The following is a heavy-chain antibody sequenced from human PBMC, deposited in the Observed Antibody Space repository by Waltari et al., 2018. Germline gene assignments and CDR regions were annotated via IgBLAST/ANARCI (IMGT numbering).Heavy chain of an antibody. CDR3: VGARDTP. D-gene: IGHD2-21*01. CDR1: GLTLSSYG. J-gene: IGHJ5*02. V-gene: IGHV3-23*01. Sequence: EVQLSESGGGLVQPGGSLRLSCATPGLTLSSYGMSWVRQAPGKGLEWVADIRDNGNTHYADSVKGRFTISRDISNSIVYLQMQSLRDEDTALYYCVGARDTPWGQGTLVTVSS. CDR2: IRDNGNT.